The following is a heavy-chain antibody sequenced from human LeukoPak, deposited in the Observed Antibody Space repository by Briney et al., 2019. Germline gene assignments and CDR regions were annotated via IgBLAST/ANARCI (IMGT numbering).Heavy chain of an antibody. CDR1: GGTFSSYA. D-gene: IGHD3-22*01. J-gene: IGHJ4*02. Sequence: VKVSCKASGGTFSSYAISWVRQAPGQGLEWMGRIIPILGIANYAQKFQGRVTMTTDTSTSTAYMELRSLRSDDTAVYYCARDSYDSSGYDYWGQGTLVTVSS. V-gene: IGHV1-69*04. CDR2: IIPILGIA. CDR3: ARDSYDSSGYDY.